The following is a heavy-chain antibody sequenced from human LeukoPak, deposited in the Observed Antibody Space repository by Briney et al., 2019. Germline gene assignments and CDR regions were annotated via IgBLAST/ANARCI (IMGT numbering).Heavy chain of an antibody. J-gene: IGHJ4*02. CDR2: IKNRIDGGTT. Sequence: GGSLRLSCAASGFTFSNAWMSWVRQAPGKGLEWVGRIKNRIDGGTTDSAAPVKGRFTISRDDSKNTLYLQMNSLQSEDTAVYYCTTYELREGRFDHWGQGTLVTVSS. V-gene: IGHV3-15*01. CDR3: TTYELREGRFDH. CDR1: GFTFSNAW. D-gene: IGHD1-7*01.